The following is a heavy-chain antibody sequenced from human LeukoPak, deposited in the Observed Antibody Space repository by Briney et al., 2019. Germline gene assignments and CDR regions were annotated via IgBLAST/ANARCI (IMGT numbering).Heavy chain of an antibody. CDR2: ISPDGSEK. Sequence: GGSLRLSCAASGFTFTTYWMSWARQAPGKGLEWVAKISPDGSEKYYVDSVKGRFTISRDNAKSSLDLQMSSLRADDTAVYYCARGGSSRFDQWGQGTLVTVSS. V-gene: IGHV3-7*04. J-gene: IGHJ4*02. D-gene: IGHD6-13*01. CDR1: GFTFTTYW. CDR3: ARGGSSRFDQ.